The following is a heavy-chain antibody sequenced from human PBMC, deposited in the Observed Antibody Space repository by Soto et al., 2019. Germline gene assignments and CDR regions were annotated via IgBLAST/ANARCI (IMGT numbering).Heavy chain of an antibody. CDR3: AKALGWPDYFDY. Sequence: GGSLRLSCAASGFAFSNYGMSWVRQAPGEGLEWVSTISGSGGGTYYADSVKGRFTISRDNSKNTLYLQMNSLRAEDTAVYYCAKALGWPDYFDYWGQGTLVTVSS. CDR1: GFAFSNYG. CDR2: ISGSGGGT. J-gene: IGHJ4*02. V-gene: IGHV3-23*01. D-gene: IGHD1-26*01.